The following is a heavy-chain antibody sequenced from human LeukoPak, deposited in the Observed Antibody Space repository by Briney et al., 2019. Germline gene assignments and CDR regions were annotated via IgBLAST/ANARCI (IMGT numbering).Heavy chain of an antibody. CDR1: GFTFSDYY. CDR2: ISISGSTS. J-gene: IGHJ4*02. Sequence: GGSLRLSCAASGFTFSDYYMSWIRQAPGKGLEWVSDISISGSTSYYADSVKGRFTISRDNAKNSLYLHMNSLRAEDTAVYYCARDYGGSSPFDYWGQGTLVTVSS. D-gene: IGHD4-23*01. V-gene: IGHV3-11*04. CDR3: ARDYGGSSPFDY.